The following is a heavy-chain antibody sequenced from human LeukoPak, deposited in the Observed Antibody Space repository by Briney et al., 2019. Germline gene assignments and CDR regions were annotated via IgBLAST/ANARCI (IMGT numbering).Heavy chain of an antibody. J-gene: IGHJ3*02. D-gene: IGHD3-10*01. Sequence: PSETLSLTCAVSDDSIRSSAYYWGWIRHPPGKGLEWIGSIYYSGSTYYNPSLKSRVTISIDTSKNQFSLKLSSVTAADTAVYYCASEPYGSGSFLGAFDIWGQGTMVTVSS. V-gene: IGHV4-39*01. CDR1: DDSIRSSAYY. CDR2: IYYSGST. CDR3: ASEPYGSGSFLGAFDI.